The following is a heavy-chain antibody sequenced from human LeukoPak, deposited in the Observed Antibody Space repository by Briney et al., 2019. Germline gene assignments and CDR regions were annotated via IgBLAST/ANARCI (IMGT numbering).Heavy chain of an antibody. J-gene: IGHJ3*02. Sequence: SETLSLTCAVSGGSISSGGYSWSWIRQPPGKGLEWIGYIYHSGSTYYNPSLKSRVTISVDRSKNQFSLKLSSVTAADTAVYYCARGIAVAVDAFDIWGQGTMVTVSS. D-gene: IGHD6-19*01. V-gene: IGHV4-30-2*01. CDR1: GGSISSGGYS. CDR2: IYHSGST. CDR3: ARGIAVAVDAFDI.